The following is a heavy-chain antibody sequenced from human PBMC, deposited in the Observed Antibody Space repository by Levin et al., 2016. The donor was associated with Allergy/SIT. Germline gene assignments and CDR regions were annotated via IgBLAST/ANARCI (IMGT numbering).Heavy chain of an antibody. Sequence: RQAPGKGLEWIGYIYYSGSTYYNPSLKSRVTISVDTSKNQFSLKLSSVTAADTAVYYCARDTYCSGGSCYHRGYYYYGMDVWGQGTTVTVSS. CDR3: ARDTYCSGGSCYHRGYYYYGMDV. CDR2: IYYSGST. D-gene: IGHD2-15*01. V-gene: IGHV4-31*02. J-gene: IGHJ6*02.